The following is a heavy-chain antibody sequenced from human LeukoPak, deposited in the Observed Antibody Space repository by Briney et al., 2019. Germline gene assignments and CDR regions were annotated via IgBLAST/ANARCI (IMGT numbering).Heavy chain of an antibody. D-gene: IGHD2-15*01. Sequence: GRFTVSRDNAKNSLYLQMNSLRAEDTGLYYCARYCDGGSCFDYWGRGTLVTVSS. J-gene: IGHJ4*02. CDR3: ARYCDGGSCFDY. V-gene: IGHV3-7*04.